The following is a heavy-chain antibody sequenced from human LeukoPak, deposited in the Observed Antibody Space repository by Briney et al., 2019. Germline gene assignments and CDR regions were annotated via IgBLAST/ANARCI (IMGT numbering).Heavy chain of an antibody. CDR3: ARADTAMMGLYYYGMDV. V-gene: IGHV4-61*01. CDR1: GGSVSSGSYY. Sequence: SETLSLTCTVSGGSVSSGSYYWSWIRQPPGKGLEWIGYIYYSGSTNYNPSLKGRVTISVDTSKNQFSLKLSSVTAADTAVYYCARADTAMMGLYYYGMDVWGQGTTVTVSS. J-gene: IGHJ6*02. D-gene: IGHD5-18*01. CDR2: IYYSGST.